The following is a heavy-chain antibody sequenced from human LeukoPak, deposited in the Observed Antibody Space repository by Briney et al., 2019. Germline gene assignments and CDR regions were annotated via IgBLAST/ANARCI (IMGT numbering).Heavy chain of an antibody. CDR1: GFTFSSYS. CDR2: ISSSSSTI. Sequence: GGSLRLSCAASGFTFSSYSMNWARQAPGKGLEWVSYISSSSSTIYYADSVKGRFTISRDNAKNSLYLQMNSLRAEDTAVYYCARDVYGSGKNWFDPWGQGTLVTVSS. J-gene: IGHJ5*02. D-gene: IGHD3-10*01. CDR3: ARDVYGSGKNWFDP. V-gene: IGHV3-48*01.